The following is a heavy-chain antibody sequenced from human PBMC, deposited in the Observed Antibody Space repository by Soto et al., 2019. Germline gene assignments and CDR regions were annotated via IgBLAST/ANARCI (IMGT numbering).Heavy chain of an antibody. CDR3: ARDSSSWVEVGVNWFDA. D-gene: IGHD6-13*01. CDR2: INWNGGST. J-gene: IGHJ5*02. Sequence: PGGSLRLSCAASGFTFDDYGMSWVLQAPWKGLEWVSGINWNGGSTGYADSVKGRFTISRDNAKNSLYLQMNSLRAEDTALYYCARDSSSWVEVGVNWFDAWGQGTLVTVSS. V-gene: IGHV3-20*04. CDR1: GFTFDDYG.